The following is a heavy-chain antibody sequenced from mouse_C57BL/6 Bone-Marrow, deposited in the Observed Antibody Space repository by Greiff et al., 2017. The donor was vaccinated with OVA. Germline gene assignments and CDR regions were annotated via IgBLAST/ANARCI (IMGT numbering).Heavy chain of an antibody. CDR3: ARPFIYYYGPFDY. Sequence: EVQGVESGGGLVKPGGSLKLSCAASGFTFSSYAMSWVRQTPEKRLEWVATISDGGSYTYYPDNVKGRFTISRDNAKNNLYMQMSHLKSEDPAMYYCARPFIYYYGPFDYWGQGTTLTVSS. D-gene: IGHD1-1*01. V-gene: IGHV5-4*01. J-gene: IGHJ2*01. CDR1: GFTFSSYA. CDR2: ISDGGSYT.